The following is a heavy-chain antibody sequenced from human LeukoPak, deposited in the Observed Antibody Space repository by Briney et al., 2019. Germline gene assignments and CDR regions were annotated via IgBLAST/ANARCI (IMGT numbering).Heavy chain of an antibody. V-gene: IGHV3-30-3*01. J-gene: IGHJ4*02. Sequence: GGSLRLSCAASGFTFSSYAMHWVRQAPGKGLEWVAVISYDGSNKYYAVSVKGRFTISRDNSKNTLYLQMNSLRAEDTAVYYCARDSTAMIVVVIPFDYWGQGTLVTVSS. CDR3: ARDSTAMIVVVIPFDY. D-gene: IGHD3-22*01. CDR2: ISYDGSNK. CDR1: GFTFSSYA.